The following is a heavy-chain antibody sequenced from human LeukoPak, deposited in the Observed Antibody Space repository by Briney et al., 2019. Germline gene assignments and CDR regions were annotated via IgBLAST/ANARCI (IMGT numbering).Heavy chain of an antibody. D-gene: IGHD3-10*01. J-gene: IGHJ3*02. CDR3: AREPHGSGSKNDAFDI. V-gene: IGHV4-59*01. Sequence: SETLSLTCTVSGGSISSYYWSWIRQPPGKGLEWIGYIYYSGSTNYNPSLKSRVTISVDTSKNQFSLKLSSVTAADTAVYYCAREPHGSGSKNDAFDIWGQGTTVTVSS. CDR1: GGSISSYY. CDR2: IYYSGST.